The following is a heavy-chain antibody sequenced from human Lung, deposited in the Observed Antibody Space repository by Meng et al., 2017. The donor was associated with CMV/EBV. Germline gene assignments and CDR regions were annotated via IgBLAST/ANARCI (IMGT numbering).Heavy chain of an antibody. CDR2: INHRGRT. J-gene: IGHJ4*02. CDR1: VGSFIGYY. V-gene: IGHV4-34*01. D-gene: IGHD3-3*01. CDR3: AAQTAYYDFWSGYYDS. Sequence: YVGSFIGYYLSLIRQPPGKGLEWIGEINHRGRTNYHPSLKSLVTISVDTSKNQFSLKLSSVTAADTAVYYCAAQTAYYDFWSGYYDSWGQGTLVTVSS.